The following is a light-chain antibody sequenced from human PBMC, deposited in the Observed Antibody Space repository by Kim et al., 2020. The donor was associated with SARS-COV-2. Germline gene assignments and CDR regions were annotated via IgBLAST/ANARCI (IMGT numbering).Light chain of an antibody. Sequence: QSVLTQPPSASGTPGQTVTISCSGSSSNIGSNPVHWYQKVPGTAPKLLIYGTDQRPSGVPDRFSGSKSGISASLAISGLQSGNEADYFCAAWDDSLSGVVFGGGTQLIVL. CDR3: AAWDDSLSGVV. CDR1: SSNIGSNP. CDR2: GTD. V-gene: IGLV1-44*01. J-gene: IGLJ3*02.